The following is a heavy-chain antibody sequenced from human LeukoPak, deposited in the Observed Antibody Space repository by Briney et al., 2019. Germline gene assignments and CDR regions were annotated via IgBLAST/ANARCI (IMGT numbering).Heavy chain of an antibody. D-gene: IGHD1-26*01. CDR3: AKGWGATPYYYYMDV. V-gene: IGHV3-23*01. CDR1: GFSFNA. J-gene: IGHJ6*03. Sequence: GGSLRLSCATSGFSFNAMSWVRQAPGKGLEWVSAISGSGGSTYYADSVKGRFTISRDNSKNTLYLQMNSLRAEDTAVYYCAKGWGATPYYYYMDVWGKGTTVTVSS. CDR2: ISGSGGST.